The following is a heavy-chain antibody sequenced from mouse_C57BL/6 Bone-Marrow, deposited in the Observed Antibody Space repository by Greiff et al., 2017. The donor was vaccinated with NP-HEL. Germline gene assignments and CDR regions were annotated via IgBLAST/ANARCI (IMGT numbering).Heavy chain of an antibody. J-gene: IGHJ4*01. CDR1: GFNIKDDY. D-gene: IGHD1-1*01. CDR3: TTGGSSPYAMDY. CDR2: IDPENGDT. Sequence: VQLQQSGAELVRPGASVKLSCTVSGFNIKDDYMHWVKQRPDKGLGWIGWIDPENGDTEYASKFTGKATLTEDTSSNTAYLQLSSLTSEDTAFYYCTTGGSSPYAMDYWGQGTSVTVSS. V-gene: IGHV14-4*01.